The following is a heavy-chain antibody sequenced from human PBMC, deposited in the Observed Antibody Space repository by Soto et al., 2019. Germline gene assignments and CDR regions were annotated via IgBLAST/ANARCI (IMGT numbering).Heavy chain of an antibody. V-gene: IGHV3-7*01. J-gene: IGHJ3*02. CDR2: IKQDGSEK. D-gene: IGHD1-7*01. CDR3: AREKINWNYFAFDI. Sequence: GGSLRLSCAASGFTFSSYWMSWVRQAPGKGLEWVANIKQDGSEKYYVDSVKGRFTISRDNAKNSLYLQMNSLRAEDTAVYYCAREKINWNYFAFDIWGQGTMVTVS. CDR1: GFTFSSYW.